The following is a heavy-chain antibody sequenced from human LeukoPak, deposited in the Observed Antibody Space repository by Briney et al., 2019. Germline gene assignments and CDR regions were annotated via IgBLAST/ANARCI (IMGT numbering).Heavy chain of an antibody. CDR3: ARAPGWNSGSSGYSDY. CDR2: ISSRSSYI. J-gene: IGHJ4*02. CDR1: GFTFSSYS. Sequence: GGSLRLSCAASGFTFSSYSMNWVRQAPGKGLEWVSCISSRSSYIYYADSVKGRFAISRDNAKNSLYLQMNSLRAEDTAVYYCARAPGWNSGSSGYSDYWGQGTLVTVSS. V-gene: IGHV3-21*01. D-gene: IGHD3-22*01.